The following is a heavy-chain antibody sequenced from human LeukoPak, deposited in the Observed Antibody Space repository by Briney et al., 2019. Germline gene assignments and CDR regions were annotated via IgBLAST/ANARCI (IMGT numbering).Heavy chain of an antibody. CDR1: GFSFSSYG. Sequence: GGSLRLSCAASGFSFSSYGMHWVRQAPGKGLEWVAVISYDGSNKYYADSVKGRFTISRDNSKNTPYLQMNSLRAEDTAVYYCAKGLSGDIVENFDYWGQGTLVTVSS. CDR2: ISYDGSNK. V-gene: IGHV3-30*18. J-gene: IGHJ4*02. D-gene: IGHD5-12*01. CDR3: AKGLSGDIVENFDY.